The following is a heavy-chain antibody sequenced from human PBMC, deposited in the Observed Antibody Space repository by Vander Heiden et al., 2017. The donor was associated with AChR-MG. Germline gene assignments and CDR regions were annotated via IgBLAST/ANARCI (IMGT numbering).Heavy chain of an antibody. CDR2: ISSSGSTI. V-gene: IGHV3-48*03. D-gene: IGHD3-22*01. Sequence: EVQLVESGGGLVQPGGSLRLSCAASGFTFSSYEMNWVRQAPGKGLEWVSYISSSGSTIYYADSVKGRFTISRDNAKNSLYLQMNSMRAEDTAVYYCARDSGYRKAIDYWVQGTLVTVSS. CDR3: ARDSGYRKAIDY. J-gene: IGHJ4*02. CDR1: GFTFSSYE.